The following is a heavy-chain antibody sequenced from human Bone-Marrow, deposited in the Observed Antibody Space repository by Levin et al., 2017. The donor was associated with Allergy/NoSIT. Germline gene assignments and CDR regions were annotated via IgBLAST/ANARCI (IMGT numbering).Heavy chain of an antibody. D-gene: IGHD1-7*01. Sequence: PSETLSLTCAVYGGSFSGYYWSWIRQPPGKGLEWIGEINHSGSTNYNPSLKSRVTISVDTSKNQFSLKLSSVTAADTAVYYCARGPWGVWPVTGTTGALFDYWGQGTLVTVSS. CDR2: INHSGST. J-gene: IGHJ4*02. CDR1: GGSFSGYY. CDR3: ARGPWGVWPVTGTTGALFDY. V-gene: IGHV4-34*01.